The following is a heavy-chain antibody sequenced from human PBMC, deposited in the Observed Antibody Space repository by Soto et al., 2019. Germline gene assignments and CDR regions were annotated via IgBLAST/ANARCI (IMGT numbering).Heavy chain of an antibody. J-gene: IGHJ6*02. CDR2: IIPIFGTA. Sequence: ASVKVSCKASGGTFSSYAISWVRQAPGQGLEWMGGIIPIFGTANYAQKLQGRVTMTTDTSTSTAYMELRSPRSDDTAVYYCARGGGSSSSWPYYYYGMDVWGQGTTVTVSS. D-gene: IGHD6-13*01. CDR3: ARGGGSSSSWPYYYYGMDV. CDR1: GGTFSSYA. V-gene: IGHV1-69*05.